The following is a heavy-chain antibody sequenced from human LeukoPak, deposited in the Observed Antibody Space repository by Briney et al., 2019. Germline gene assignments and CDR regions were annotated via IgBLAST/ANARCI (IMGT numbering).Heavy chain of an antibody. Sequence: GGSLTLSCAASGFTFSSYAMSWVRQAPGKGLEWVSAISGSGGSTYYADSVKGRFTISRDNSKNTLYLQMNSLRAEDTAVYYCAKDCSSTSCYSTWGQGTLVTVSS. D-gene: IGHD2-2*01. CDR2: ISGSGGST. J-gene: IGHJ5*02. CDR3: AKDCSSTSCYST. CDR1: GFTFSSYA. V-gene: IGHV3-23*01.